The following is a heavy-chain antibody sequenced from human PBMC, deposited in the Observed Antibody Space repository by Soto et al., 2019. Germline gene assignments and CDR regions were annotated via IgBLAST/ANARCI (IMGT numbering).Heavy chain of an antibody. J-gene: IGHJ5*02. CDR1: GFTFSSYA. CDR3: ARDGSSRSSSWFDP. Sequence: QVQLVESGGGVVQPGRSLRLSCAASGFTFSSYAMHWVRQAPGKGLEWVAVISYDGSNKYYADSVKGRFTISRDNSNNTLYLQMNSLRAEDTAVYYCARDGSSRSSSWFDPWGQGTLVTVSS. V-gene: IGHV3-30-3*01. D-gene: IGHD6-13*01. CDR2: ISYDGSNK.